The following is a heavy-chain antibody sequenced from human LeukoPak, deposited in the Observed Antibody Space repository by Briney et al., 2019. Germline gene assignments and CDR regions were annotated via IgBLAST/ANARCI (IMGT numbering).Heavy chain of an antibody. Sequence: ASVKVSCKASGYTFTTYYMHWVRQAPGQGLEWMGIINPSGGSTSYAQKFQGRVTMTRDTSTSTVYMELSSLRSEDTAVYYCAREEGSGCYDSWGQGTMLTVSS. V-gene: IGHV1-46*01. D-gene: IGHD6-19*01. CDR3: AREEGSGCYDS. CDR1: GYTFTTYY. J-gene: IGHJ4*02. CDR2: INPSGGST.